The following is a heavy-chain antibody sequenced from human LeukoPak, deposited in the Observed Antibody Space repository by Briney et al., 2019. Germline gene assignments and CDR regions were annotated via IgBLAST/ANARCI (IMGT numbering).Heavy chain of an antibody. CDR2: IIPIFGTA. D-gene: IGHD2-2*01. CDR3: ARDTERPYCSSTSCYGAFDI. V-gene: IGHV1-69*13. CDR1: GGTFSSYA. J-gene: IGHJ3*02. Sequence: ASVKVSCKASGGTFSSYAISWVRQAPGQGLEWMGGIIPIFGTANYAQKFQGRVTITADESTSTAYVELSSLRSEDTAVYYCARDTERPYCSSTSCYGAFDIWGQGTMVTVSS.